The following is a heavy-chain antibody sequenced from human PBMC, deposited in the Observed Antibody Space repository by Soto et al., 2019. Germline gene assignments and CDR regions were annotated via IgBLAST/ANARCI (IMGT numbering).Heavy chain of an antibody. CDR2: TYHRGST. V-gene: IGHV4-59*01. Sequence: SETLSLTWTVSGVSISSYFWSWIRQPPGRGIEWIGCTYHRGSTNYSPSLKSGVAISLDTSENQFSLRVNSVTAADTAVYYCARIGGYHGPLDYWGQGTPVTVSS. J-gene: IGHJ4*02. CDR1: GVSISSYF. CDR3: ARIGGYHGPLDY. D-gene: IGHD3-16*02.